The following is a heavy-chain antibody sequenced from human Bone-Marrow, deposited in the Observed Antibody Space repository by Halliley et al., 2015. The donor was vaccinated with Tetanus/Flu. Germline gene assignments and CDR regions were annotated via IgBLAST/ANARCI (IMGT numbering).Heavy chain of an antibody. D-gene: IGHD2-8*01. J-gene: IGHJ4*02. Sequence: EWVSVLYSGESTFYADSVRGRFTIPRHNSKNTLYLQMNSLRIEDTAIYYCASSLVLSGYFDYWGQGTLVTVSS. V-gene: IGHV3-53*04. CDR2: LYSGEST. CDR3: ASSLVLSGYFDY.